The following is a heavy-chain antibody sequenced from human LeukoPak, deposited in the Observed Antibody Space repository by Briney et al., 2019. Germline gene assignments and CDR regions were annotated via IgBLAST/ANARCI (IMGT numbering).Heavy chain of an antibody. CDR1: GFTFSSYA. D-gene: IGHD3-10*01. V-gene: IGHV3-30*04. Sequence: GGSLRLSCAASGFTFSSYAMHWVRQAPGKGLEWVAVISYDGSNKYYADSVKGRFTISRDNSKNTLYLQMNSLRAEDTAVFYCARDIIYSPKHMYYFGSGTFDYWGQGTLVTVSS. J-gene: IGHJ4*02. CDR3: ARDIIYSPKHMYYFGSGTFDY. CDR2: ISYDGSNK.